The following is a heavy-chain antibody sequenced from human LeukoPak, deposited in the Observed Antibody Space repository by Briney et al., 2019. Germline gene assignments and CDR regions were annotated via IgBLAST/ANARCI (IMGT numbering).Heavy chain of an antibody. J-gene: IGHJ4*02. V-gene: IGHV4-39*01. Sequence: SETLSLTCTVSGGSISSSSYYWGWIRQPPGKGLEWIGSIYYSGSTYYNPSLKSRVTISVDASKNQFSLKLSSVTAADTAVYYCARFGGDGYNFDYWGQGTQVTVSS. D-gene: IGHD5-24*01. CDR3: ARFGGDGYNFDY. CDR1: GGSISSSSYY. CDR2: IYYSGST.